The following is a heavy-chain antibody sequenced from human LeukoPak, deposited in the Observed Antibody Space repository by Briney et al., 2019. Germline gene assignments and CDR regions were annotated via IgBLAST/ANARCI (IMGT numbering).Heavy chain of an antibody. CDR2: IYTTGST. J-gene: IGHJ4*02. CDR1: GGSISSYY. D-gene: IGHD6-19*01. V-gene: IGHV4-4*07. Sequence: PSETLSLTCTVSGGSISSYYWTWIRQPAGKGLEWIGRIYTTGSTNYNPSLNSRVTMSVDTSKKQFSLKLSSVTAADTAVYYCARPIAVAGKAGFDYWGQGTLVTVSS. CDR3: ARPIAVAGKAGFDY.